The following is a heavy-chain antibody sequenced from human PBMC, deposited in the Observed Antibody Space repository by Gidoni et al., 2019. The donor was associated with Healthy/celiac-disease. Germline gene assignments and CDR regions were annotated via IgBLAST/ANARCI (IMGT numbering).Heavy chain of an antibody. CDR1: GGSISSSSYY. CDR3: ARADPLGSLNVDY. CDR2: IYYSGST. D-gene: IGHD7-27*01. Sequence: QLQLQESGPGLVKPSETLSLTCTVSGGSISSSSYYWGWIRQPPGKGLEWIGSIYYSGSTYYNPSLKSRVTISVDTSKNQFSLKLSSVTAADTAVYYCARADPLGSLNVDYWGQGTLVTVSS. V-gene: IGHV4-39*07. J-gene: IGHJ4*02.